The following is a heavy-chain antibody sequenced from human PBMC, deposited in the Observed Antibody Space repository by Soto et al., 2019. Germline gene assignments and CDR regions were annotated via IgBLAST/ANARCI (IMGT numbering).Heavy chain of an antibody. CDR1: GFTFSSYA. D-gene: IGHD2-2*01. CDR3: AKDDCSSASCYYFDY. J-gene: IGHJ4*02. Sequence: GGSLRLSCAASGFTFSSYAMSWVRQAPGKGLEWVSAISGSGGSTYYADSVKGRFTITRDNSKNTLYLQMNRMRAEDAAVYCGAKDDCSSASCYYFDYWGQGTLVTVSS. V-gene: IGHV3-23*01. CDR2: ISGSGGST.